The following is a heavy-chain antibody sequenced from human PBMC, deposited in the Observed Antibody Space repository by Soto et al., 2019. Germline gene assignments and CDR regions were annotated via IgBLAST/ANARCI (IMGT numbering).Heavy chain of an antibody. CDR3: ARTGSGTTYYYGSGRNIDY. D-gene: IGHD3-10*01. Sequence: SETLSLTCAVYGGSFSGYYWSWIRQPPGKGLEWIGEINHSGSTNYNPSLKSRVTISVDTSNNQFSLKLSSVTAADTAVYYCARTGSGTTYYYGSGRNIDYWGQGTLVTVSS. CDR1: GGSFSGYY. J-gene: IGHJ4*02. V-gene: IGHV4-34*01. CDR2: INHSGST.